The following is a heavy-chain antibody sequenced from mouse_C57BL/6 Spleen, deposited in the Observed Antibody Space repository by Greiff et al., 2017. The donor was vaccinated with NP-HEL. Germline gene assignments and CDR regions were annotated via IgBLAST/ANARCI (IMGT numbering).Heavy chain of an antibody. J-gene: IGHJ4*01. D-gene: IGHD2-12*01. CDR3: GNEEASNDDAAMDY. CDR1: GYTFTDHT. V-gene: IGHV1-78*01. Sequence: VQLQQSDAELVKPGASVKISCKVSGYTFTDHTIHWMKQRPEQGLEWIGYIYPRDGSTKYNDKFKGKATLTADKSSSTAYMQLNSLTSEDSAVYCCGNEEASNDDAAMDYWGQGTSVTVSA. CDR2: IYPRDGST.